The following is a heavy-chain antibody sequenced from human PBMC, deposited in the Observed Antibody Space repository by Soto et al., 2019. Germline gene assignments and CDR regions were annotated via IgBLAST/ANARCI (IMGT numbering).Heavy chain of an antibody. CDR2: IYYSGST. CDR3: ARHSRVAAATKYYFDY. V-gene: IGHV4-59*08. CDR1: GGSISSYY. J-gene: IGHJ4*02. Sequence: LSLTCTVSGGSISSYYWSWIRQPPGKGLEWIGYIYYSGSTNYNPSLKSRVTISVDTSKNQFSLKLSSVTAADTAVYYCARHSRVAAATKYYFDYWGQGTLVTVSS. D-gene: IGHD2-21*01.